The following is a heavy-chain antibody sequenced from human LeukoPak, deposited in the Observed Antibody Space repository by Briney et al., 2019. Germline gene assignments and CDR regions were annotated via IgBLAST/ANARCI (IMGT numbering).Heavy chain of an antibody. CDR1: GGSISSYY. V-gene: IGHV4-4*07. CDR2: IYSSGST. CDR3: ARSYGVRDLDN. D-gene: IGHD3-16*01. J-gene: IGHJ4*02. Sequence: SETLSLTCTVSGGSISSYYWSWIRQPAGKGLEWIGRIYSSGSTNYNPSLKSRLTMSVDMSKNQFSLNLSSVTAADTAVYYCARSYGVRDLDNWGQGTLVTVSS.